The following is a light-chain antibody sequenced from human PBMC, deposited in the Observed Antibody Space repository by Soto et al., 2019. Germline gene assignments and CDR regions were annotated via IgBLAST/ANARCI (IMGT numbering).Light chain of an antibody. CDR1: QSVSSTY. CDR2: GAP. V-gene: IGKV3-20*01. CDR3: QQFDNSLLT. Sequence: EIVLTQSPGTLSLSPGERATLSCRASQSVSSTYLAWYQQKPGQAPRLLIYGAPSRATGIPDRFSGSGSGTDFTLTISRLEPEDFAVYYCQQFDNSLLTFGPGTKVDIK. J-gene: IGKJ3*01.